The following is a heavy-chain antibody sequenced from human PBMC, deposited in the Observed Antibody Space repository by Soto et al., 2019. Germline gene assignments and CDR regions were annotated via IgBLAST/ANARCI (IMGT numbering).Heavy chain of an antibody. J-gene: IGHJ6*02. D-gene: IGHD1-26*01. V-gene: IGHV4-59*01. CDR2: IYYSGST. Sequence: QVQLQESGPGLVKPSETLSLTCTVSGGSISSYYWSWIRQPPGKGLEWIGYIYYSGSTNYNPSLKSRVTISVDTSKNQFSLKLSSVTAADTAVYYWARVEGATHYYYDGMDVWGQGTTVTVSS. CDR1: GGSISSYY. CDR3: ARVEGATHYYYDGMDV.